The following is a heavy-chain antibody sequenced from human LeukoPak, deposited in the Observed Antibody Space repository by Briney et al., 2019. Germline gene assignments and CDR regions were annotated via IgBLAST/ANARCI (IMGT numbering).Heavy chain of an antibody. V-gene: IGHV3-64*01. CDR1: GSTFSNFA. CDR3: ARGGCSTTSCYNFDY. J-gene: IGHJ4*02. CDR2: IRSNGGST. D-gene: IGHD2-2*02. Sequence: GGPLRLSCAASGSTFSNFAMHWVRQAPGKGLEYVSGIRSNGGSTYHAKSVKGRFTISRDNSKNTLYLQMGSLRAEDMAVYYCARGGCSTTSCYNFDYWGQGTLVTVSS.